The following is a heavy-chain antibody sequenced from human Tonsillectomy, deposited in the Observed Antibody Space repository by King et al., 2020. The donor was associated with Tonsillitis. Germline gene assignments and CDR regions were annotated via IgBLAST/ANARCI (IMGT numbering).Heavy chain of an antibody. CDR2: IKSNTDGGSS. J-gene: IGHJ4*02. CDR1: GFTFRNAW. CDR3: STIAYCSGDSCYSHFDY. D-gene: IGHD2-15*01. Sequence: EVQLVESGGGLVTPGGSLRLSCAASGFTFRNAWMRWVRQAPGKGLEWVGRIKSNTDGGSSDYGAPVKGRFTISRNDSTNPLYLHMNNLKPEDTAVYYCSTIAYCSGDSCYSHFDYWGQGTLVTVSS. V-gene: IGHV3-15*01.